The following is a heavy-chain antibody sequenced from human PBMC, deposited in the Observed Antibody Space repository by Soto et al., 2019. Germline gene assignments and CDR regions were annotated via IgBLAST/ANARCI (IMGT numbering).Heavy chain of an antibody. CDR1: GYTFTSYG. V-gene: IGHV1-18*01. D-gene: IGHD3-22*01. CDR2: ISAYNGNT. CDR3: ARVSRNYESSGYYSKIDY. Sequence: QVQLVQSGAEVKKPGASVKVSCKASGYTFTSYGISWVRQAPGQGLEWMGWISAYNGNTNYAQKLQVRVTMTTDTSTSPDYMELMSLRSDDTAVYYCARVSRNYESSGYYSKIDYWGQGPLVTVSS. J-gene: IGHJ4*02.